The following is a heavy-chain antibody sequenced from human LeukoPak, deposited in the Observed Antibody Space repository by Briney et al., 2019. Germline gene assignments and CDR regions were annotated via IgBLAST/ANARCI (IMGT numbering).Heavy chain of an antibody. Sequence: SETLSLTCTVSGDSISGYSWSWIRQPPGKGLEWIGYVYYSGSTNYNPSLKSRVTISVDTSKNQFSLKLSSVTAADTAVYYCARAIDSSGWSIYYFDYWGQGTLVTVSS. J-gene: IGHJ4*02. CDR3: ARAIDSSGWSIYYFDY. D-gene: IGHD6-19*01. CDR1: GDSISGYS. V-gene: IGHV4-59*01. CDR2: VYYSGST.